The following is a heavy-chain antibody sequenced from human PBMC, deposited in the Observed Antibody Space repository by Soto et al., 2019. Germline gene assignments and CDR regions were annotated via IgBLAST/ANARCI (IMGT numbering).Heavy chain of an antibody. J-gene: IGHJ6*02. V-gene: IGHV1-69*13. Sequence: GASVKVSCKASGGTFSSYAISWVRQAPGQGLEWMGGTIPIFGTANYAQKFQGRVTITADESTSTAYMELSSLSSEDTAVYYCANPDSSGYYYTGAAYGMDVWGQGTTVTVSS. CDR1: GGTFSSYA. D-gene: IGHD3-22*01. CDR3: ANPDSSGYYYTGAAYGMDV. CDR2: TIPIFGTA.